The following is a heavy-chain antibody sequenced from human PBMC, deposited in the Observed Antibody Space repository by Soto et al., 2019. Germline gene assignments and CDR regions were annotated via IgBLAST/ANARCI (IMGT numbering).Heavy chain of an antibody. CDR1: GFTFSSYG. V-gene: IGHV3-33*01. CDR3: ERDGSDRPYYDSSGELDY. Sequence: PGGSLRLSCAASGFTFSSYGMHWVRQDPGKGLEWVAVIWYDGSNKYYADSVKGRFTISRDNSKNTLYLQMNSLRAEDTAVYYCERDGSDRPYYDSSGELDYWGQGTLVTVSS. D-gene: IGHD3-22*01. CDR2: IWYDGSNK. J-gene: IGHJ4*02.